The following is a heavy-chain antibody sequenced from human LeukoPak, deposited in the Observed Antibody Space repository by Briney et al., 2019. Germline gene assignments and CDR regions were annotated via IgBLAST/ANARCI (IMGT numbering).Heavy chain of an antibody. V-gene: IGHV4-59*08. CDR3: ARHRVVTAAIVYGMDV. J-gene: IGHJ6*02. D-gene: IGHD2-21*02. CDR1: GGSISSYY. CDR2: IYYSGST. Sequence: SETLSLTCTVSGGSISSYYWSWIRQPPGKGLEWIGYIYYSGSTNYNPSLKSRVAISVDTSKNQFSLKLSSVTAADTAVYYCARHRVVTAAIVYGMDVWGQGTTVTVSS.